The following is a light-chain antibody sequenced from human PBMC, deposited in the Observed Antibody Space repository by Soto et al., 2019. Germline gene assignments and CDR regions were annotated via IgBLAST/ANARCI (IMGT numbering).Light chain of an antibody. CDR2: DAS. CDR1: QSVSSD. Sequence: EIVLTQSPATLSLSPGEIATLSFSASQSVSSDLAWYQQKPGQAPRLLIYDASNRATGIPARFSGSGSGTDFTLTISRLEPEDFALYYCHQYGYSLWTFGQGTKVDIK. J-gene: IGKJ1*01. V-gene: IGKV3-11*01. CDR3: HQYGYSLWT.